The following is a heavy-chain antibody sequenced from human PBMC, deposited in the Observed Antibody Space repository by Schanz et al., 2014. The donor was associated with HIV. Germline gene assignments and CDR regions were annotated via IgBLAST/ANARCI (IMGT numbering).Heavy chain of an antibody. J-gene: IGHJ6*02. D-gene: IGHD6-13*01. V-gene: IGHV3-30*18. CDR2: TSYDGANK. CDR3: AKDRSGGSWWPLGGMDV. Sequence: VQLVESGGGVVQPGRSLRLSCAASGFAFSNYGMHWARQAPGKGLEWVAVTSYDGANKYYGDTVKGRFTISRDNSKNTLFLQMNSLRAEDTAVYFCAKDRSGGSWWPLGGMDVWGQGTTVTVSS. CDR1: GFAFSNYG.